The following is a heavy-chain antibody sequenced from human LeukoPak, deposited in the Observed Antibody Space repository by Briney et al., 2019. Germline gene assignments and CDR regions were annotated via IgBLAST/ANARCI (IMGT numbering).Heavy chain of an antibody. Sequence: SETLSLTCAVYGGSFSGYYWSWIRQPPGKGLEWIGEINHSGSTNYNPSLKSRVTISVDTSKNQFSLKLSSVTAADTAVYYCARGRRTGGYSYGYQISYFDYWGQGTLVTVSS. J-gene: IGHJ4*02. CDR1: GGSFSGYY. D-gene: IGHD5-18*01. CDR3: ARGRRTGGYSYGYQISYFDY. V-gene: IGHV4-34*01. CDR2: INHSGST.